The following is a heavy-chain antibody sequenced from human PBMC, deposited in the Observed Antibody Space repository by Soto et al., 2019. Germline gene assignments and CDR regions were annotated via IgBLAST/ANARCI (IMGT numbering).Heavy chain of an antibody. D-gene: IGHD6-19*01. CDR2: IYSGGNT. CDR3: ARGSRGWDY. Sequence: ESGGDLVQPGGSLRLSCAASGFTISNNYMSWVRQAPGRGLEWVSVIYSGGNTYNADSVKGRFTVSRDNSRNTLYLQMNTLRVEDTAVYYCARGSRGWDYWGQGTLVTVSS. J-gene: IGHJ4*02. V-gene: IGHV3-66*01. CDR1: GFTISNNY.